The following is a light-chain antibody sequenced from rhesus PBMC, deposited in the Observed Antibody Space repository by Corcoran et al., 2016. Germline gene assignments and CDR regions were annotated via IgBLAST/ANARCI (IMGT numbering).Light chain of an antibody. Sequence: DIQMTQSPSSLSASVGDRVTITCRASQGISNWLAWYQQKPGKAPKLLIYRASNLETGVPSRFSGSGSGTDFTLTISSLQPEDIATYCGPQHDNSPWTFGQGTKVEIK. CDR1: QGISNW. CDR2: RAS. V-gene: IGKV1-69*01. CDR3: PQHDNSPWT. J-gene: IGKJ1*01.